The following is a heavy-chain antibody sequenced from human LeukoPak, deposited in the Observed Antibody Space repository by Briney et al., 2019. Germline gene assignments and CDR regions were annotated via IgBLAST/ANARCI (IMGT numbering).Heavy chain of an antibody. CDR3: ARVTTDYYDSSGYSDYFDY. CDR2: IYTSGST. D-gene: IGHD3-22*01. J-gene: IGHJ4*02. V-gene: IGHV4-4*07. CDR1: GGSISTYY. Sequence: SETLSLTCTVSGGSISTYYGSWIRQPAGKGLEWIGRIYTSGSTNYNPSLKSRATISVDTSKNQFSLKLSSVTAADTAVYYCARVTTDYYDSSGYSDYFDYWGQGTLVTVSS.